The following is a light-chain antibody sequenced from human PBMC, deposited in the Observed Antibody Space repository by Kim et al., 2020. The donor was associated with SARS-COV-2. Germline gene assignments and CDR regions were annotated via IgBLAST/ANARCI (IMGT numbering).Light chain of an antibody. CDR3: SSYTSSRTLV. CDR2: DVS. V-gene: IGLV2-14*03. Sequence: GQSITISCTGTSSDVGGYNYVSWYQQHPGKAPKLMIYDVSNRPSGVSNRFSGSKSGNTASLTISGLQAEDEGDYYCSSYTSSRTLVFGGGTQLTVL. CDR1: SSDVGGYNY. J-gene: IGLJ3*02.